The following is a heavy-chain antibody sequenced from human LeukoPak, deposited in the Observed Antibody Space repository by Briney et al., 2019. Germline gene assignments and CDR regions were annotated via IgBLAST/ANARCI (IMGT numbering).Heavy chain of an antibody. CDR3: ARRTDY. J-gene: IGHJ4*02. Sequence: SETLSLTCTVSGGSMNNYYWNWIRQPAGKGLEWIGRIYSSGSTNYNPSLKSRVTMSIDTSKNQSFLKLSSVTAADTAVYYCARRTDYWGQGTLVTVSS. D-gene: IGHD1-14*01. CDR2: IYSSGST. CDR1: GGSMNNYY. V-gene: IGHV4-4*07.